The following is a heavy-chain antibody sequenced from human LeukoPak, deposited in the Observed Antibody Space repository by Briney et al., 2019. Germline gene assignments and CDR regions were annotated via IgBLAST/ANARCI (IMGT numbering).Heavy chain of an antibody. Sequence: SETLSLTCTVSGGSISSGGYYWSWIRQPPGKGLEWIGYIYHSGSTYYNPSLKSRVTISVDRSKNQFSLKLSSVTAADTAVYYCARQAIDCRSTSCYPEHFDYWGQGTLVTVSS. J-gene: IGHJ4*02. CDR2: IYHSGST. V-gene: IGHV4-30-2*01. D-gene: IGHD2-2*01. CDR1: GGSISSGGYY. CDR3: ARQAIDCRSTSCYPEHFDY.